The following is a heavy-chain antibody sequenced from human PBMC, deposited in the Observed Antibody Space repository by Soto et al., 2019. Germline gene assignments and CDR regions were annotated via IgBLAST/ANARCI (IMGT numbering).Heavy chain of an antibody. D-gene: IGHD4-17*01. CDR1: GFTFSSYA. Sequence: QVQLVESGGGVVQPGRSLRLSCAASGFTFSSYAMHWVRQAPGKGLEWVAVISYDGSNKYYADSVKGRFTISRDNSKNTLYLQMNSLRAEDTAVYYCASNLDTVTTWSWFDPWGQGTLVTVAS. J-gene: IGHJ5*02. CDR3: ASNLDTVTTWSWFDP. CDR2: ISYDGSNK. V-gene: IGHV3-30-3*01.